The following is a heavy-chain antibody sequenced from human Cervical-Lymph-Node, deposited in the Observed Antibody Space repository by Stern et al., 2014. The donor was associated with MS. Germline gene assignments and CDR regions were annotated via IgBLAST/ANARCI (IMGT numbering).Heavy chain of an antibody. D-gene: IGHD1/OR15-1a*01. CDR1: GFTFSSSW. Sequence: EVQLVESGGGLVQPGGCLRLSCAASGFTFSSSWMSWVRQAPGKGPAWVDNIKQDGSEKYYVDSVKGRFTISRDNAKNSLYLRMCSLRAEDTAMYHCARDLAWNIGDSWGQGTLVTVSS. V-gene: IGHV3-7*03. CDR2: IKQDGSEK. J-gene: IGHJ4*02. CDR3: ARDLAWNIGDS.